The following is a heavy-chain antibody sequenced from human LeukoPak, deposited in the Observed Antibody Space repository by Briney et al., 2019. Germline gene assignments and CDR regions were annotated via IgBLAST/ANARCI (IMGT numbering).Heavy chain of an antibody. D-gene: IGHD3-22*01. V-gene: IGHV3-33*06. Sequence: PGRSLRLSCAASGFTFSSYGMHWVRQAPGKGLEWVAVIWYDGSNKYYADSVKGRFTISRDNSKNTLYLQMNSLRAEDTAVYYCAKVRDYYDSSGYYYDYWGQGTLVTVSS. CDR3: AKVRDYYDSSGYYYDY. CDR1: GFTFSSYG. CDR2: IWYDGSNK. J-gene: IGHJ4*02.